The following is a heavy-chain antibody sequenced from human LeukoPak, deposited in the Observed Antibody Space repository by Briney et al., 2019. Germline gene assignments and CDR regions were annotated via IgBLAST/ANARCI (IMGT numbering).Heavy chain of an antibody. CDR3: ARAMYSSSWYGY. CDR2: INPNSGGT. CDR1: AYTFTVYY. J-gene: IGHJ4*02. V-gene: IGHV1-2*02. Sequence: GASVNVSFTASAYTFTVYYMHWVRHAPGQGLEWMGWINPNSGGTNYAQKFQARVTITRDTSISTAYMELSRLRSDDTAVYYCARAMYSSSWYGYWGQGTLVTVSS. D-gene: IGHD6-13*01.